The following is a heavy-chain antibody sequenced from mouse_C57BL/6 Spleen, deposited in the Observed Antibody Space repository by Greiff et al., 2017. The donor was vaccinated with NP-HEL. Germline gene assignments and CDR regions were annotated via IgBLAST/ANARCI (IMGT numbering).Heavy chain of an antibody. V-gene: IGHV1-62-2*01. CDR2: FYPGSGSI. D-gene: IGHD2-5*01. CDR1: GYTFTEYT. J-gene: IGHJ3*01. Sequence: QVQLQQSGAELVKPGASVKLSCKASGYTFTEYTIHWVKQRSGQGLEWIGWFYPGSGSIKYNEKFKDKATLTADKSSSTVYMELSRLTSEDFAVYFCARHEGHYYSNYVWFAYWGQGTLVTVSA. CDR3: ARHEGHYYSNYVWFAY.